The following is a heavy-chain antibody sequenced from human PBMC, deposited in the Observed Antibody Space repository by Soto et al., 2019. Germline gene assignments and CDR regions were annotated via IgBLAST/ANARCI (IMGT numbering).Heavy chain of an antibody. D-gene: IGHD4-17*01. CDR1: GYTFTGYY. CDR2: INPNSGGT. J-gene: IGHJ6*02. V-gene: IGHV1-2*04. CDR3: ARDNTVNYGMDV. Sequence: ASVEVSCKASGYTFTGYYIHWVRQAPGQGLEWMGWINPNSGGTNYAQKFQGWVTMTRDTSISTAYMELSRLRSDDTAVYYCARDNTVNYGMDVWGQGTTVTVSS.